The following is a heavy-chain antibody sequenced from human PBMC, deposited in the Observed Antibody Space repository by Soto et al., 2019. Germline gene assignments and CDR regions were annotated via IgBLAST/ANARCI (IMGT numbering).Heavy chain of an antibody. V-gene: IGHV3-48*02. CDR2: ISSSSSTI. J-gene: IGHJ4*02. CDR1: GFTFSSYS. Sequence: GGSLRLSCAASGFTFSSYSMNWVRQAPGKGLEWVSYISSSSSTIYYADSVKGRFTISRDNAKNSLYLQMNSLRDEDTAVYYCARFPMVRGVRGGFDYWGQGTLVTVSS. D-gene: IGHD3-10*01. CDR3: ARFPMVRGVRGGFDY.